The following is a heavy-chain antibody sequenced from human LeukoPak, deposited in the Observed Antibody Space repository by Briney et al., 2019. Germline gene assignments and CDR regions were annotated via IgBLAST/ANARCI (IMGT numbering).Heavy chain of an antibody. CDR1: GFTFSSYA. CDR3: ATAYSSGWHAFDI. J-gene: IGHJ3*02. CDR2: ISGSGTNT. V-gene: IGHV3-23*01. Sequence: GESLRLSCAASGFTFSSYAMSWVRQAPGKGLEWVSAISGSGTNTYYADSVKGRFTISRDNSKNSLYLQMNSLRAEDTAVYYCATAYSSGWHAFDIWGQGTMVTVSS. D-gene: IGHD6-19*01.